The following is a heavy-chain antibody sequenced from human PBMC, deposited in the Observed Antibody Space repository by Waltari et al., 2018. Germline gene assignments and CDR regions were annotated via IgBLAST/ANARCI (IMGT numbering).Heavy chain of an antibody. Sequence: QLQLQESGPGLVKPSETLSLTCTVSGGPISSSSYYWGWIRQPPGKGLEWIGSIYYSGSTYYNPSLKSRVTISVDTSKNQFSLKLSSVTAADTAVYYCARQANWEVDYWGQGTLVTVSS. J-gene: IGHJ4*02. V-gene: IGHV4-39*07. CDR3: ARQANWEVDY. CDR1: GGPISSSSYY. D-gene: IGHD1-1*01. CDR2: IYYSGST.